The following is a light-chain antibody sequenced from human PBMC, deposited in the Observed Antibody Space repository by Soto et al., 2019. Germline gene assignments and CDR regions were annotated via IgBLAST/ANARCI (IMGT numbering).Light chain of an antibody. J-gene: IGKJ1*01. CDR1: QSIISY. CDR2: KAS. V-gene: IGKV1-5*03. CDR3: QKYNSAPRT. Sequence: DIQMTQSPSTLSASLGDRVTITCRASQSIISYLNCYQQKPGKAPKLLIYKASSLESGVPSRFSGSGSGTDFTLTISSLQPEDVATYYCQKYNSAPRTFGQGAKVDI.